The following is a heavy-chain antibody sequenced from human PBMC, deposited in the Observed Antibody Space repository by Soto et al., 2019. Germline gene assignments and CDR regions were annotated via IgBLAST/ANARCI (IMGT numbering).Heavy chain of an antibody. CDR3: ARQEGADYGDYVWRAYAFDI. D-gene: IGHD4-17*01. CDR2: IYYSGST. CDR1: GGSISSSSYY. Sequence: ETLSLTCTVSGGSISSSSYYWGWIRQPPGKGLEWIGSIYYSGSTYYNPSLKSRVTISVDTSKNQFSLKLSSVTAADTAVYYCARQEGADYGDYVWRAYAFDIWGQGTMVTVSS. J-gene: IGHJ3*02. V-gene: IGHV4-39*01.